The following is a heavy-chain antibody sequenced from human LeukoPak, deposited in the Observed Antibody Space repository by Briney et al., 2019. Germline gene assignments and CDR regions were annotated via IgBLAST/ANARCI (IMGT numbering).Heavy chain of an antibody. CDR1: DYTFTRYG. CDR3: FFYDSSGYGPFDY. CDR2: ISAYNGNT. J-gene: IGHJ4*02. Sequence: ASVKVSCKASDYTFTRYGISWVRQAPGQGLEWMGWISAYNGNTNYAQKLQGRVTMTTDTSTSTAYMELRSLRSDDTAVYYCFFYDSSGYGPFDYWGQGTLVTVSS. V-gene: IGHV1-18*01. D-gene: IGHD3-22*01.